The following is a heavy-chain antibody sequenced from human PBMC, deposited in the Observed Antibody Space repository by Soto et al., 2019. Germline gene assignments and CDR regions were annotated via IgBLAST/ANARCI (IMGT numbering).Heavy chain of an antibody. V-gene: IGHV4-59*01. D-gene: IGHD3-22*01. J-gene: IGHJ3*02. Sequence: SETLSLTCTVSGGSISSYYWSWIRQPPGKGLEWIGYIYYSGSTNYNPSLKSRVTISVDTSKNQFSLKLSSVTAADTAAYYCASLLYYYDSSGYSSRKRVGDAFDTWGQGTMVT. CDR3: ASLLYYYDSSGYSSRKRVGDAFDT. CDR2: IYYSGST. CDR1: GGSISSYY.